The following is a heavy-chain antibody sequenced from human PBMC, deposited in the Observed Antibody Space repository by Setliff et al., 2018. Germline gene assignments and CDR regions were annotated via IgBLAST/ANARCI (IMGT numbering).Heavy chain of an antibody. Sequence: SETLSLTCTVSGGSISTYYWSWIRQPPGKGLEWIGYIYYSGRTNYNPSPRSRVTISVDTSKNQFSLKVSSVTAADTAVYYCARHENDYGDYDDAFDIWGQGTMVTVSS. CDR1: GGSISTYY. CDR3: ARHENDYGDYDDAFDI. CDR2: IYYSGRT. J-gene: IGHJ3*02. V-gene: IGHV4-59*08. D-gene: IGHD4-17*01.